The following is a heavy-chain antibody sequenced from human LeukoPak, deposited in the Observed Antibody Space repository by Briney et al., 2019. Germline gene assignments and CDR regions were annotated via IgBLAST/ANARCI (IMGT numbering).Heavy chain of an antibody. CDR3: ASTNGKGLYYYGMDV. J-gene: IGHJ6*02. V-gene: IGHV4-59*12. Sequence: PSETLSLTCTVSGVSISSYYWSRIRQPPGKGLEWLGYIYYSGSTNYNPSLKSRVTISVDTSKNQFSLKLSSVTAADTAVYYCASTNGKGLYYYGMDVWGQGTTVTVSS. CDR1: GVSISSYY. CDR2: IYYSGST. D-gene: IGHD2-8*01.